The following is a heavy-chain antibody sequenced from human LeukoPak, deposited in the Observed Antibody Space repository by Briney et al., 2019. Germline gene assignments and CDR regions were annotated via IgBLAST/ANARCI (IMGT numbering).Heavy chain of an antibody. CDR2: ISASGGST. CDR1: GFTFSSYA. CDR3: AKVAAYSNSFDY. Sequence: GSLRLSCAASGFTFSSYAMSWVRQAPGKGLEWVSAISASGGSTYYADSVKGRFTISRDNSKNTLYLQMNSLRADDTAVYYCAKVAAYSNSFDYWGQGTLVTVSS. D-gene: IGHD4-11*01. J-gene: IGHJ4*02. V-gene: IGHV3-23*01.